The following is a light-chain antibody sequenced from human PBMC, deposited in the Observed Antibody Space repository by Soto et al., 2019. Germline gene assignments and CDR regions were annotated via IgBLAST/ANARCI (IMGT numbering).Light chain of an antibody. CDR3: QQYQNWPPLT. V-gene: IGKV3-15*01. Sequence: EIVMTQSPATLSVSPGATATLSCSASQGVTIDLAWYQQKPGQAPRLLIYDASTRATGIPARFSGSGSGTEFTLTISGLQSEDFAVYYCQQYQNWPPLTFGGGTRVEIK. CDR1: QGVTID. CDR2: DAS. J-gene: IGKJ4*01.